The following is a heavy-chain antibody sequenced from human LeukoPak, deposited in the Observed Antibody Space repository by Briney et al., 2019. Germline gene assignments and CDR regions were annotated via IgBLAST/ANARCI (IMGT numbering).Heavy chain of an antibody. CDR1: GLTLSNSD. CDR3: TRLDCSGGSCANDY. CDR2: IRSKADSYAT. D-gene: IGHD2-15*01. Sequence: GGSLRLSCAASGLTLSNSDMHWVRQASGKGLEWVGRIRSKADSYATAYAASVKGRFTISRDDSKNTAYLQMTSLKTEDTAVYYCTRLDCSGGSCANDYWGQGNLVTVSS. V-gene: IGHV3-73*01. J-gene: IGHJ4*02.